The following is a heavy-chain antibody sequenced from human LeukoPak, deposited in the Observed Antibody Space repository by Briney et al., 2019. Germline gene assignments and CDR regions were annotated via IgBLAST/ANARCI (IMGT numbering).Heavy chain of an antibody. CDR1: GFTFSSYS. V-gene: IGHV3-21*04. J-gene: IGHJ3*02. Sequence: GGSLRLSCAASGFTFSSYSMNWVRQAPGKGLEWVSSISSSSSYIYYADSVKGRFTISRDNSKNTLYLQMNSLRAEDTAVYYCAKDSRTVTKGPSDIWGQGTMVTVSS. D-gene: IGHD4-17*01. CDR3: AKDSRTVTKGPSDI. CDR2: ISSSSSYI.